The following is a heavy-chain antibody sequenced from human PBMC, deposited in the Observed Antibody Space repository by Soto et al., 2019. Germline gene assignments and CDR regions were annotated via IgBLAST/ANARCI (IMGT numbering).Heavy chain of an antibody. CDR3: ARLGYDTRLNYLYFDF. Sequence: SDTLSLTCAVSGVSISSGNWWTWVRQTPQRGLEYIGEIFHDGTANYYPSFERRVAISVDTSKNQFSLKLTSVTAADTAIYFCARLGYDTRLNYLYFDFWGQGALVNVS. V-gene: IGHV4-4*02. J-gene: IGHJ4*02. CDR1: GVSISSGNW. D-gene: IGHD6-13*01. CDR2: IFHDGTA.